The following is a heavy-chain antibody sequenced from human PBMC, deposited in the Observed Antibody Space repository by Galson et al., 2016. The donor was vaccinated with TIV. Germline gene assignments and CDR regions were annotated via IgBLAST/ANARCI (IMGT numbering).Heavy chain of an antibody. CDR3: ARMVYGDYPPRFYYDS. Sequence: PALVKPTQTLTLTCTFSGFSLSTNEMCVGWIRRPPGKALEWLARIDWDDDIYYNTSLKTRLNISKDTSKNQVVFKLTNVDPTDTGTYYCARMVYGDYPPRFYYDSWGQGALVTVSS. CDR2: IDWDDDI. D-gene: IGHD2-21*02. CDR1: GFSLSTNEMC. J-gene: IGHJ4*02. V-gene: IGHV2-70*11.